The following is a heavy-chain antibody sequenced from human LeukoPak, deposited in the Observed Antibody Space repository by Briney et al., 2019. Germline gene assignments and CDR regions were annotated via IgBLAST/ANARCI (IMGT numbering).Heavy chain of an antibody. CDR2: TYYRSKWYN. Sequence: PSQTLSLTCAISGDSVSSNSAAWNWIRQPPSRGLEWLGRTYYRSKWYNDYAVSVKSRITINPDTSKNQFSLQLNSVTPEDTAVYYCARDLSTPMVRGLPDWFDPWGQGTLVTVSS. CDR3: ARDLSTPMVRGLPDWFDP. D-gene: IGHD3-10*01. CDR1: GDSVSSNSAA. V-gene: IGHV6-1*01. J-gene: IGHJ5*02.